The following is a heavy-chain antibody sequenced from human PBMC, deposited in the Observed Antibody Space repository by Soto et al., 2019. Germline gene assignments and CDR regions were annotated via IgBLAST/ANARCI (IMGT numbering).Heavy chain of an antibody. CDR2: IIPIFGTA. CDR1: GGTFSSYA. Sequence: SVKVSFNASGGTFSSYAISLVRQAPGQGLEWIGGIIPIFGTANYAQKFQGRVTITADESTSTAYMELSSLRSEDTAVYYCASTRRGYYYYGMDVWGQGTPVTVSS. V-gene: IGHV1-69*13. CDR3: ASTRRGYYYYGMDV. J-gene: IGHJ6*01.